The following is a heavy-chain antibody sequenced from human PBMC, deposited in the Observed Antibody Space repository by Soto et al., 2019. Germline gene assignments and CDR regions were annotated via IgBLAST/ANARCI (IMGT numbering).Heavy chain of an antibody. V-gene: IGHV4-39*01. CDR1: GGSISSSDFY. CDR2: MYYSGTT. CDR3: AVVDSTGNWFDP. Sequence: SETLSLTCTVSGGSISSSDFYWGWLRQTPGKGLEFIGSMYYSGTTYYNPSLKSRVTISVDTSNNQFTLKLISVTAGDTAVYYCAVVDSTGNWFDPWGEGALVTVSS. D-gene: IGHD6-25*01. J-gene: IGHJ5*02.